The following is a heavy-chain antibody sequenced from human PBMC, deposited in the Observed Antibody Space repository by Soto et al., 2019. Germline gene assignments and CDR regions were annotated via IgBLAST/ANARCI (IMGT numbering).Heavy chain of an antibody. V-gene: IGHV4-59*11. J-gene: IGHJ4*02. Sequence: QVQLQESGPGLVKPSETLSLTCSVSGGYISNQYWSWIRQPTGKGLKWIVYIYDNVNTNDNPSLKSRVTMSVDTSRNHISLKLTTMTAADTAGYYCTRANWYAEYWGQGTLFTVSS. CDR1: GGYISNQY. D-gene: IGHD1-20*01. CDR2: IYDNVNT. CDR3: TRANWYAEY.